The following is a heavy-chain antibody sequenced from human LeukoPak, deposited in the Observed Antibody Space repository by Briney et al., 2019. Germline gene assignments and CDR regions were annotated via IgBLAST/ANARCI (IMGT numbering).Heavy chain of an antibody. Sequence: SETLSLTCAVYGGSFSGYYWSWIRQPPGKGLEWIGYIYYSGSTNYNPSLKSRVTISVDTSKNQFSLKLSSVTAADTAVYYCARDLAHYGMDVWGQGTTVTVSS. CDR3: ARDLAHYGMDV. D-gene: IGHD3-16*01. J-gene: IGHJ6*02. CDR1: GGSFSGYY. V-gene: IGHV4-59*01. CDR2: IYYSGST.